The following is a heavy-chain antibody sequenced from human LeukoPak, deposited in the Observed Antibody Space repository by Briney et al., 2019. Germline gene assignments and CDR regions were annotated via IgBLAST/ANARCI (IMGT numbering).Heavy chain of an antibody. J-gene: IGHJ4*02. CDR1: GFTFSNGW. Sequence: GPLRLSCAASGFTFSNGWMSWVRQAPGKRLEWVGRIKSKSERGTTDYAAPVKGRFTISRDGSTNTVYLHMNSLKTEDTAVYFCTSNLYCSTSSCYTLDNWGQGTLVAVSP. CDR2: IKSKSERGTT. D-gene: IGHD2-2*02. CDR3: TSNLYCSTSSCYTLDN. V-gene: IGHV3-15*01.